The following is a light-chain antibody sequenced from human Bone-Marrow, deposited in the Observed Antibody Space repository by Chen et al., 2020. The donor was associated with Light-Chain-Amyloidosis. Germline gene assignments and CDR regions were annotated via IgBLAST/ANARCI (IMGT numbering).Light chain of an antibody. Sequence: EIVFTQTPGPLSLSPGEGANLSCSASQTISSNDLTWYQQKFGQAPRLLIYGSSSRATGIPDRFTGSGSGTDFTLTINRLEPEDFAMYYCQQYGTSPLTFGGGTKVEIK. CDR1: QTISSND. V-gene: IGKV3-20*01. J-gene: IGKJ4*01. CDR2: GSS. CDR3: QQYGTSPLT.